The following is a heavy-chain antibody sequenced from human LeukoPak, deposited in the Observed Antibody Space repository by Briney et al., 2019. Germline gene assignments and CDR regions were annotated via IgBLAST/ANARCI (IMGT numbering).Heavy chain of an antibody. CDR3: ASPRFWFGANLYYFDY. D-gene: IGHD3-10*01. V-gene: IGHV4-39*07. CDR1: GGSISSSSYY. CDR2: LYYSGST. Sequence: PSETLSLTCTVSGGSISSSSYYWGWIRQPPGKGLEWIGSLYYSGSTYYNPSLKSRVTISVDTSKNQFSLKLSSVTAADTAVYYCASPRFWFGANLYYFDYWGRGTLVTVSS. J-gene: IGHJ4*02.